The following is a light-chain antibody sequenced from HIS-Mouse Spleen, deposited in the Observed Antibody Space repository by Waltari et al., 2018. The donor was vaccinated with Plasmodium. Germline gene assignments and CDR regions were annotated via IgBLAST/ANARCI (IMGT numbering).Light chain of an antibody. V-gene: IGLV3-10*01. CDR3: YSTDSSGNHRV. CDR2: EDS. J-gene: IGLJ3*02. CDR1: AFPKKY. Sequence: SYELTQPPSVSVSPAQTARLTCSGDAFPKKYAYWYQRKSGQAPVLVIYEDSKRPSGIPERFSGSSSGTMATLTISGAQVEDEADYYCYSTDSSGNHRVFGGGTKLTVL.